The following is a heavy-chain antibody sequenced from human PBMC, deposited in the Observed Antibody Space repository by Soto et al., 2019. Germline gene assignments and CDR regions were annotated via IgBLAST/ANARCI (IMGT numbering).Heavy chain of an antibody. CDR3: AKGHAHTIVGRFDY. J-gene: IGHJ4*02. CDR1: GFTFSSYA. Sequence: EVQLLESGGVLVQPGGSLRLSCAASGFTFSSYAMSWVGQAPGKGLEWVSAISGSGGSTYYADSVKGRFTISRDNSNNTRDLQMNSLRAEDTAVHYCAKGHAHTIVGRFDYWGQGTLVTVSS. V-gene: IGHV3-23*01. D-gene: IGHD3-3*01. CDR2: ISGSGGST.